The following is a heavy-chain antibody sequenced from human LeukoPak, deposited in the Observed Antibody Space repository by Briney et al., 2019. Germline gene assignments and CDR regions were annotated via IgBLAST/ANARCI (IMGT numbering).Heavy chain of an antibody. D-gene: IGHD5-18*01. V-gene: IGHV1-69*05. J-gene: IGHJ4*02. CDR1: GGTFSSYA. CDR2: IIPIFGTA. CDR3: ARGVGGYSYGYQIDY. Sequence: SVKVSCKASGGTFSSYAISWVRQAPGQGLEWMGGIIPIFGTANYAQKFQGRVTLTTDESTSTAYMELSSLRSEDTAVYYCARGVGGYSYGYQIDYWGQGTLVTVSS.